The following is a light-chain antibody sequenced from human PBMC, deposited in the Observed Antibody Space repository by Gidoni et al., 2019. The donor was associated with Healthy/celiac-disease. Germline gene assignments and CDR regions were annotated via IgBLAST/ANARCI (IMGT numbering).Light chain of an antibody. CDR1: SSDVGGYNY. CDR2: DVS. J-gene: IGLJ2*01. CDR3: SSYTSSSTVV. Sequence: SALTQPAPVSGSPGQSITISCTGTSSDVGGYNYVSWYQQHPGKAPKLMIYDVSNRPSGVSNRFSGSKSGNTASLTISGLQAEEEADYYCSSYTSSSTVVFGGGTKLTVL. V-gene: IGLV2-14*03.